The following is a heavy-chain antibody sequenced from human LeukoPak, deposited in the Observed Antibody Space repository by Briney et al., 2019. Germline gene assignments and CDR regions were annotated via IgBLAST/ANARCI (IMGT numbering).Heavy chain of an antibody. V-gene: IGHV3-30*18. Sequence: PGGSLRLSCAASGFTFSSYAMSWVRQAPGKGLEWVAVISYDGSNKYYADSVKGRFTISRDNSKNTLYLQMNSLRAEDTAVYYCAKDRGYSYGSYYYYYGMDVWGQGTTVTVSS. CDR2: ISYDGSNK. J-gene: IGHJ6*02. CDR1: GFTFSSYA. CDR3: AKDRGYSYGSYYYYYGMDV. D-gene: IGHD5-18*01.